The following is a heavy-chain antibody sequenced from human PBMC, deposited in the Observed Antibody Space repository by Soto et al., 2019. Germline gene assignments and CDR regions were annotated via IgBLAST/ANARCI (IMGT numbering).Heavy chain of an antibody. V-gene: IGHV1-18*01. D-gene: IGHD6-13*01. Sequence: ASVKVSCKASGYTFPHYGISWVRQAPGQGLEWMGWISAYNGNTNYAQKLQGRVTMTSDTSTSTAYMELRSLRSDDTAVYYCARDHPDSSSWYYFDYWGQGTLVTVSS. CDR3: ARDHPDSSSWYYFDY. CDR2: ISAYNGNT. J-gene: IGHJ4*02. CDR1: GYTFPHYG.